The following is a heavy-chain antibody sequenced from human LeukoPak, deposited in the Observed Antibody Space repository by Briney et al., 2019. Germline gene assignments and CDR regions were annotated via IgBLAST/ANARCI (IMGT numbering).Heavy chain of an antibody. D-gene: IGHD6-6*01. CDR3: ARDSAARPVDF. Sequence: PGGSLRLSCAASGFTFSSYSMNWVRQAPGKGLEWVSYISGSSTTIYYADSVKGRFTVSRDNAENSLYLQLNSLTAEDTAVYYCARDSAARPVDFWGQGTLVTVSS. V-gene: IGHV3-48*01. CDR2: ISGSSTTI. J-gene: IGHJ4*02. CDR1: GFTFSSYS.